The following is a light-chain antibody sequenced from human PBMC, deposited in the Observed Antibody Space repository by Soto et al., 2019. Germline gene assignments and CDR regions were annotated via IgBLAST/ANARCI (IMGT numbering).Light chain of an antibody. CDR3: SSYRSTITV. Sequence: QSVLTQPASVSGSPGQSVTISCTATTSDIGQYNYVSWYQQHPGKAPKLVIYEVSNRPLGVSSRYSGSKSGNTASLTISGLQAEDEADYYCSSYRSTITVFGGGTKLTVL. V-gene: IGLV2-14*01. CDR1: TSDIGQYNY. CDR2: EVS. J-gene: IGLJ3*02.